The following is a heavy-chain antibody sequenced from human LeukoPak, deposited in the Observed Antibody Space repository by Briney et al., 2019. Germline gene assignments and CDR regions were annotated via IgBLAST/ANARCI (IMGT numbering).Heavy chain of an antibody. CDR3: ASTSSSWPYYYMDV. CDR2: IFYSGST. V-gene: IGHV4-39*01. CDR1: GGSISTSNYY. Sequence: SETLSLTCTVSGGSISTSNYYWGWIRQPPGKGLEWIGNIFYSGSTYYSPSLKSRVTISLDTSRNQFSLKLSSVTAADTAVYYCASTSSSWPYYYMDVWGKGTTVTVSS. J-gene: IGHJ6*03. D-gene: IGHD6-13*01.